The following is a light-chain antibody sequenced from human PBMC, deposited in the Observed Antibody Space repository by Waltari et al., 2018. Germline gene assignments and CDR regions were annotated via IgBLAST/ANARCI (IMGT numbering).Light chain of an antibody. CDR1: SSDVGAYNY. CDR3: SSYGGSNTVV. Sequence: QSALTQPPSASGSPGQSVTISCTGTSSDVGAYNYFPWYQQHPGKAPKLMIAEVSKRPSGVPDRFSGSKSGNTASLTVSGLQSEDEADYYCSSYGGSNTVVFGGGTKLTVL. J-gene: IGLJ2*01. V-gene: IGLV2-8*01. CDR2: EVS.